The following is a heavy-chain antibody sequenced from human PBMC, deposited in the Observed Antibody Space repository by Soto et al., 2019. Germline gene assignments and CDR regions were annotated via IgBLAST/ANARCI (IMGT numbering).Heavy chain of an antibody. J-gene: IGHJ4*02. D-gene: IGHD3-22*01. Sequence: PSETLSLTCSVSGGSTSSYYWSWIRQPPGKGLEWIGYIYYSGSTDYSPSLKSRVTMSIDTSQNQVSLKLTSVTTADTAVYYCARMNYYDTSGYPFDYWGQGMMVTVS. CDR2: IYYSGST. CDR3: ARMNYYDTSGYPFDY. CDR1: GGSTSSYY. V-gene: IGHV4-59*01.